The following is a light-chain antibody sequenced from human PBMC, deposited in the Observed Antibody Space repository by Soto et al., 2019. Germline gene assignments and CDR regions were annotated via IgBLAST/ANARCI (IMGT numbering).Light chain of an antibody. CDR1: SSDIGSHNF. J-gene: IGLJ3*02. CDR3: CLTTRTYIWM. CDR2: GVS. V-gene: IGLV2-14*01. Sequence: QSALTHPASVSGSPGQSITISCTGTSSDIGSHNFVSWHQQHQGKDPKFIIYGVSNRPSGVSNRFSGSKSGNTASLTISGLQDDDEADYYYCLTTRTYIWMFGGGTKLTVL.